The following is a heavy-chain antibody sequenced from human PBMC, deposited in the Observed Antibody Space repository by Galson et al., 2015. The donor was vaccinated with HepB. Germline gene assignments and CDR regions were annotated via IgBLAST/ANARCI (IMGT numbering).Heavy chain of an antibody. CDR2: ISRTSDFM. Sequence: LRLSCAASGFRFRDYSMNWVRQAPGKGLEWVSSISRTSDFMHYADSMKGQFTISRDNAKNSLFLQMNSLRAEDTAVYYCARDYRPGFGSGTFYPSWFDPWGQGTLVTVSS. CDR3: ARDYRPGFGSGTFYPSWFDP. CDR1: GFRFRDYS. D-gene: IGHD3-10*01. V-gene: IGHV3-21*01. J-gene: IGHJ5*02.